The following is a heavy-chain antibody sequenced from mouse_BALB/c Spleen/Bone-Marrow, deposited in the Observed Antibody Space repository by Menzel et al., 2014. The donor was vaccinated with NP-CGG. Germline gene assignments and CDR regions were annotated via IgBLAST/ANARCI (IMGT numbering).Heavy chain of an antibody. V-gene: IGHV1-69*02. Sequence: QVQLQQPGAELVKPGAPVKLSCKASAYTFTSYWMNWVKQRPGRGLEWIGRIDPSDSETHYNQNFKDKATLTVDRSSSTAFIQHSSLTSEDSTVYYCAYGNYESYFFDYWGQGTTLTVSS. J-gene: IGHJ2*01. D-gene: IGHD2-1*01. CDR3: AYGNYESYFFDY. CDR1: AYTFTSYW. CDR2: IDPSDSET.